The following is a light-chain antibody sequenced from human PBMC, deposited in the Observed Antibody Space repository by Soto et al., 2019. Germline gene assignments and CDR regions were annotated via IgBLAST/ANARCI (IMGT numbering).Light chain of an antibody. CDR1: QSVLYSSNNKNY. CDR3: QQYYAPPYT. V-gene: IGKV4-1*01. Sequence: DIVMTQSPDSLAVSLGERATINCKSSQSVLYSSNNKNYLAWYQQTPGQPPKLLIYWASSRESGVPDRFSGSGSGTDFTLTISSLQAEDVALYYCQQYYAPPYTFGRGTKLEIK. J-gene: IGKJ2*01. CDR2: WAS.